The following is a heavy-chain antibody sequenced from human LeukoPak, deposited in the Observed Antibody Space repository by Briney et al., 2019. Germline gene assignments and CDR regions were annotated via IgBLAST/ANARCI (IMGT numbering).Heavy chain of an antibody. V-gene: IGHV3-33*01. CDR2: IWYDGSNK. D-gene: IGHD3-10*01. J-gene: IGHJ6*02. CDR1: GFTFSSYG. Sequence: GRSLRLSCAASGFTFSSYGMHWVRQAPGKGLERVAVIWYDGSNKYYADSVKGRFTISRDNSKNTLYLQMNSLRAEDTAVYYCARESDGSGSYLSYYYYYGMDVWGQGTTVTVSS. CDR3: ARESDGSGSYLSYYYYYGMDV.